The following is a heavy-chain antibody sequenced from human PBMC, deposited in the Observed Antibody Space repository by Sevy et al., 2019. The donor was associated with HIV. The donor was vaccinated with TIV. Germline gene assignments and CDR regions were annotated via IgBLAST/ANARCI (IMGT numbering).Heavy chain of an antibody. CDR3: ARISGGSIASWFDP. D-gene: IGHD2-15*01. Sequence: GGSLRLSCAASGFTFSDYYMSWIRQAPGKGLEWVSYISSSSSYTNYADSVKGRFTISRDNAKNSLYLQMNSLRAEDTAVYYFARISGGSIASWFDPWGQGTMVTVSS. CDR2: ISSSSSYT. V-gene: IGHV3-11*06. J-gene: IGHJ5*02. CDR1: GFTFSDYY.